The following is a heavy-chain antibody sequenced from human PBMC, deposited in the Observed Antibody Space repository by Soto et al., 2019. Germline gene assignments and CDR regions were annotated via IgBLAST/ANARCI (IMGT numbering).Heavy chain of an antibody. V-gene: IGHV3-23*01. CDR3: AKPVGYYYDSSGYPPPFDY. Sequence: GGSLRLSCAASGFTFSSYAMSWVRQAPGKGLEWVSAISGSGGSTYYADSVKGRFTISRDNSKNTLYLQMNSLRAEDTAVYYCAKPVGYYYDSSGYPPPFDYWGQGTLVTVSS. CDR2: ISGSGGST. J-gene: IGHJ4*02. CDR1: GFTFSSYA. D-gene: IGHD3-22*01.